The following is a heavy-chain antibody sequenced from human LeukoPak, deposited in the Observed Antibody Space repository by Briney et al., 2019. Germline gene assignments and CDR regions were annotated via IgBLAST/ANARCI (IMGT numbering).Heavy chain of an antibody. Sequence: ASVKVSCKASGYTFTGYYMHWVRQAPGQGLEWMGWINPNSGGTNYAQKFQGRVTMTRDTSISTAYMELSRLRSDDTAVYYCARGYSSSSTPLDWFDPWGQGTLVTVSS. CDR2: INPNSGGT. D-gene: IGHD6-13*01. CDR3: ARGYSSSSTPLDWFDP. CDR1: GYTFTGYY. V-gene: IGHV1-2*02. J-gene: IGHJ5*02.